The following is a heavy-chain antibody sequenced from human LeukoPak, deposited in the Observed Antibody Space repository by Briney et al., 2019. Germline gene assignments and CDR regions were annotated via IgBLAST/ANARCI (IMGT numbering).Heavy chain of an antibody. CDR3: ARDMSRDYGSRSGYYYMDV. J-gene: IGHJ6*03. D-gene: IGHD3-10*01. V-gene: IGHV3-21*01. CDR2: ISSSSSYI. CDR1: GFTFSSYS. Sequence: GGSLRLSCAASGFTFSSYSMNWVRQAPGKGLEWVSSISSSSSYIYYADSVKGRFTISRDNAKNSLYLQMNSLRAEDTAVYYCARDMSRDYGSRSGYYYMDVWGKATTVTVSS.